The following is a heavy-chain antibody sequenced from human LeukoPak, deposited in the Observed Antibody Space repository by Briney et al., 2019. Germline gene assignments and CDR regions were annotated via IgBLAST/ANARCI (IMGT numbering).Heavy chain of an antibody. J-gene: IGHJ4*02. CDR1: GLTVSSNY. D-gene: IGHD1-1*01. Sequence: TGGSLRLSCAASGLTVSSNYMSWVRQAPGKGLEGVSIIYSDGSTYSADSVKGRFTISRDNSQNTLYLQMNSLRVEDTAIYYCAKDLSEKYTIDSWGQGTLVTVSS. CDR2: IYSDGST. V-gene: IGHV3-53*05. CDR3: AKDLSEKYTIDS.